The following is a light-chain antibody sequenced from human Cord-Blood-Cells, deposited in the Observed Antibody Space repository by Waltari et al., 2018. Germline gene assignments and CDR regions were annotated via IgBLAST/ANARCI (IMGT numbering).Light chain of an antibody. CDR2: EVS. CDR3: CSYAGSRTLVV. J-gene: IGLJ2*01. CDR1: SRDVGRYNL. V-gene: IGLV2-23*02. Sequence: QSALTQPASVSGSPGQSITISCTGTSRDVGRYNLVSWYQQHPGKAHKLMIDEVSKRPSGVSNRFSGSKSGNTASLTSSGLQAEDEADYYCCSYAGSRTLVVFGGGTKLTVL.